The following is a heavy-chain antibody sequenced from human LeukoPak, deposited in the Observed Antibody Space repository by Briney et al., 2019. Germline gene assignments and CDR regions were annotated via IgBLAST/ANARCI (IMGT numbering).Heavy chain of an antibody. V-gene: IGHV3-30*02. J-gene: IGHJ4*02. CDR2: IWADGSRA. D-gene: IGHD3-22*01. CDR3: ARDPPGSGFSLDY. CDR1: GFDFTTHA. Sequence: GGSLRLSCAASGFDFTTHAMHWVRQAPGKGLEWVTFIWADGSRADYADSVKGRFTISRDRSKNTVYLQMNSLRVEDTAVYYCARDPPGSGFSLDYWGQGTPVTVSS.